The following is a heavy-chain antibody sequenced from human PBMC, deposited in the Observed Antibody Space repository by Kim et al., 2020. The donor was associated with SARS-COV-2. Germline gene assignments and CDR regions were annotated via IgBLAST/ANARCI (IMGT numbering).Heavy chain of an antibody. CDR2: ISYDGSNK. D-gene: IGHD4-17*01. J-gene: IGHJ4*02. CDR1: GFTFSSYG. CDR3: AKDGAGDYGDYVFDY. Sequence: GGSLRLSCAASGFTFSSYGMHWVRQAPGKGLEWVAVISYDGSNKYYADSVKGRFTISRDNSKNTLYLQMNSLGAEDTAVYYCAKDGAGDYGDYVFDYWGQGTLVTVSS. V-gene: IGHV3-30*18.